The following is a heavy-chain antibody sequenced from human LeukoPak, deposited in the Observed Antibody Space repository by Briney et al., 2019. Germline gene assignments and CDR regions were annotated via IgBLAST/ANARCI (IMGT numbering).Heavy chain of an antibody. V-gene: IGHV1-46*01. CDR3: ARIRDGYNDAYDI. CDR2: INPGGDNT. D-gene: IGHD5-24*01. CDR1: GYTFTKSY. Sequence: EASVKVSCMASGYTFTKSYIHWVRQAPGQRLEWMGLINPGGDNTKYAQNFQGRVTMTSDTSARTVYMELSSLSSEDTAIYYCARIRDGYNDAYDIWGQGTVVTVPS. J-gene: IGHJ3*02.